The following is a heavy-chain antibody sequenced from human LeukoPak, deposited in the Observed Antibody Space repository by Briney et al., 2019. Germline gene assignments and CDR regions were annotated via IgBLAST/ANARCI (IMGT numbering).Heavy chain of an antibody. Sequence: GGSLRLSCAASGFTFSTSWMNWVRQAPGKGLEWVVSINPDGSEKYSVVSVEGRFTISRDNAKNSLFLQMNSLRAEDTAVYYCARDRGYSSFDYWGQGTLVTVSS. V-gene: IGHV3-7*01. D-gene: IGHD6-19*01. CDR3: ARDRGYSSFDY. J-gene: IGHJ4*02. CDR1: GFTFSTSW. CDR2: INPDGSEK.